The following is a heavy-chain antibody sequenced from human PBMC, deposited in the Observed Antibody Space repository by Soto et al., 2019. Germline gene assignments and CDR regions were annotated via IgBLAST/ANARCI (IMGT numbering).Heavy chain of an antibody. CDR2: ISSSGSII. V-gene: IGHV3-11*01. J-gene: IGHJ4*02. D-gene: IGHD3-22*01. Sequence: GGSLRLSCGASGFTFSDYYMSWIRQTRGKGLEWVSYISSSGSIIYYADSVKGRFTISRDNAKNSLYLQMNSLRAEDTAVYYCARDLGYYDSSGYFDYWGQGTLVTVSS. CDR3: ARDLGYYDSSGYFDY. CDR1: GFTFSDYY.